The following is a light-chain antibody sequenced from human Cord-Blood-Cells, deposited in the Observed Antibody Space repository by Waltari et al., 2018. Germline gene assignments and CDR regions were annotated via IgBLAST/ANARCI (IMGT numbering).Light chain of an antibody. J-gene: IGLJ3*02. V-gene: IGLV1-51*01. CDR2: DNN. Sequence: QSVLTQPPSVSAAPGQKVTISCPGSSSNIRNNYVSWYQQLPGTAPKLLIYDNNKRPSGIPDRFSGSKSGTSATLGITGLQTGDEADYYCGTWDSSLSAGVFGGGTKLTVL. CDR1: SSNIRNNY. CDR3: GTWDSSLSAGV.